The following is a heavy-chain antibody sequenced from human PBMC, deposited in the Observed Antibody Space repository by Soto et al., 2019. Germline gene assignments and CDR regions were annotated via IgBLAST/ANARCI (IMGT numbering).Heavy chain of an antibody. Sequence: GGSLRLSCTASTFTFRTYWMSWVRQAPGKGLEWVANINQDGSEMFYLDSVKGRFTISRDNAKNSLFLQMNSLRAEDTAVYYCAKGPVVPAVTYYYDMDVWGQGTTVTVSS. D-gene: IGHD2-2*01. CDR2: INQDGSEM. J-gene: IGHJ6*02. CDR1: TFTFRTYW. V-gene: IGHV3-7*01. CDR3: AKGPVVPAVTYYYDMDV.